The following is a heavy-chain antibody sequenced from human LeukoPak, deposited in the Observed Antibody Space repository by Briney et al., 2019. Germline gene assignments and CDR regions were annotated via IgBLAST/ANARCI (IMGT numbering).Heavy chain of an antibody. J-gene: IGHJ4*02. CDR2: IYHNGST. D-gene: IGHD5-18*01. Sequence: SQTLSLTCAVSGGSISRGGYSWSWIRQSPGKGLEWIGYIYHNGSTYYNPSLKTRVTISVDRSKNHFSLKVNSVTAADTAVYYCARGRGYSYGEHDYWGQGTLVTVSS. CDR1: GGSISRGGYS. V-gene: IGHV4-30-2*06. CDR3: ARGRGYSYGEHDY.